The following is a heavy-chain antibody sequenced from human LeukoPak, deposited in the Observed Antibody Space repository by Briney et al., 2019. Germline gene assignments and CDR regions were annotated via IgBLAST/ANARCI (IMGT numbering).Heavy chain of an antibody. J-gene: IGHJ5*02. CDR3: ARGKVPYSSGWSWFDP. D-gene: IGHD6-19*01. CDR1: GFTFSSYA. Sequence: PGGSLRLSCAASGFTFSSYAMHWVRQAPGKGLEWVAVIWYDGSNKYYADSVKGRFTISRDNSKNTLYLQMNSLRAEDTAVYYCARGKVPYSSGWSWFDPWGQGTLVTVSS. CDR2: IWYDGSNK. V-gene: IGHV3-33*08.